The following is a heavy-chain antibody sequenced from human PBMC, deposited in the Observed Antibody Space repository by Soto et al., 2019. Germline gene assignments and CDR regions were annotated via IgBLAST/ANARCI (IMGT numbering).Heavy chain of an antibody. CDR2: ISSNGGST. CDR1: GFTFSSYA. J-gene: IGHJ4*02. Sequence: GGSLRLSCSASGFTFSSYAMHWVRQAPGKGLEYVSAISSNGGSTYYADSVKGRFTISRDNSKNTLYLQMSSLRAEDTAVYYCVKEERGPDHILFDYWGQGTLVTVSS. V-gene: IGHV3-64D*08. CDR3: VKEERGPDHILFDY. D-gene: IGHD2-21*01.